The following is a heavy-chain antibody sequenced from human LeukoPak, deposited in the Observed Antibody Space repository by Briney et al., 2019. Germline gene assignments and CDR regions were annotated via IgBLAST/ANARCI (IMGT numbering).Heavy chain of an antibody. CDR2: MNPNSGNT. Sequence: GASVKVSCKASGYTFTSYDINWVRQATGQGLEWMGWMNPNSGNTGYAQKFQGRVTITRNTSISTAYMELSSLRSEDTAVYYCARIRDGYNDAYDIWGQGTMVTVSS. CDR3: ARIRDGYNDAYDI. D-gene: IGHD5-24*01. CDR1: GYTFTSYD. J-gene: IGHJ3*02. V-gene: IGHV1-8*03.